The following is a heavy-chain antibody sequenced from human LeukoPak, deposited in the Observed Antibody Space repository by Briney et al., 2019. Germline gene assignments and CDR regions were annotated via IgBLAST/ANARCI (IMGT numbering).Heavy chain of an antibody. Sequence: SETLSLTCTVAGGSISNYYSNWIRQPPGKGLEWIGNIYYSGSTNYNPSLKSRVTISVDTSKNQFSLKLSSVTAADTAVYYCARRVYGDYGNWFDPWGQGTLVTVSS. V-gene: IGHV4-59*08. D-gene: IGHD4-17*01. J-gene: IGHJ5*02. CDR3: ARRVYGDYGNWFDP. CDR1: GGSISNYY. CDR2: IYYSGST.